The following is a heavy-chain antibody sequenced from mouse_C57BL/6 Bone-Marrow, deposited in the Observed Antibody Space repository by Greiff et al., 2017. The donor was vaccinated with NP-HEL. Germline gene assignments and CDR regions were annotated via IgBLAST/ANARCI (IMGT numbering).Heavy chain of an antibody. CDR1: GFTFSDYY. Sequence: EVMLVESGGGLVQPGGSLKLSCAASGFTFSDYYMYWVRQTPEKRLEWVAYISNGGGSTYYPDTVKGRFTLSRDNAKNTLYLQMSRLKSEDTAMYYCARQPYGYDGGFAYWGQGTLVTVSA. D-gene: IGHD2-2*01. CDR3: ARQPYGYDGGFAY. V-gene: IGHV5-12*01. J-gene: IGHJ3*01. CDR2: ISNGGGST.